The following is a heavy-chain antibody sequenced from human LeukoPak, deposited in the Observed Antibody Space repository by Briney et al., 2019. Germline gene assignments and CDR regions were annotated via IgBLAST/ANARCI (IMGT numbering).Heavy chain of an antibody. CDR2: IYPGDSGT. CDR1: GYSFTSYW. V-gene: IGHV5-51*01. D-gene: IGHD5-12*01. J-gene: IGHJ3*02. Sequence: GESLKISFKGSGYSFTSYWIGWVRPMPGKGVGWMGIIYPGDSGTRYSPSFQGQVTISADKSISTAYLQWSSLKASDTAMYYCARDGVAWYGAFDIWGQGTMVTVSS. CDR3: ARDGVAWYGAFDI.